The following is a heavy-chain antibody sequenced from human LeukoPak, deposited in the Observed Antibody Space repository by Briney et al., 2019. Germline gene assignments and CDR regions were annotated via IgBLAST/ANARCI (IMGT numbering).Heavy chain of an antibody. CDR3: ARATAGSIVTFDY. Sequence: PGGSLRLSCAASGFTFSSYEMNWVRQAPGKGLEWVSYISSSGSTIYYADSVKGRFTISRDNAKNSLYLQMNSLRAEDTAVYYCARATAGSIVTFDYWGQGTRVTVSS. CDR1: GFTFSSYE. CDR2: ISSSGSTI. D-gene: IGHD3-10*01. V-gene: IGHV3-48*03. J-gene: IGHJ4*02.